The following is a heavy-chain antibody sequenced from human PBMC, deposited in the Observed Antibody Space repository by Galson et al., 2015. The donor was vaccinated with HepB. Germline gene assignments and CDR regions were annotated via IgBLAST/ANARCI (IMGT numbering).Heavy chain of an antibody. Sequence: SLRLSCAASGFTFSNAWMNWVRQAPGKGLEWVGRIKSKTDGGTTDYAAPVKGRFTISRDDSKNTLYLQMNSPKTEDTAVYYCTTVLPPWWELLVNFDYWGQGTLVTVSS. CDR1: GFTFSNAW. CDR3: TTVLPPWWELLVNFDY. J-gene: IGHJ4*02. V-gene: IGHV3-15*07. D-gene: IGHD1-26*01. CDR2: IKSKTDGGTT.